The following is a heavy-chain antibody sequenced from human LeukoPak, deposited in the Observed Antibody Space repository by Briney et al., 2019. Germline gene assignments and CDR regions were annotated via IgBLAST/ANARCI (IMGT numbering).Heavy chain of an antibody. CDR3: AKAEGAYVLLWFGELFFDY. CDR1: GFTFSSYA. Sequence: GGSLRLSCAASGFTFSSYAMSWVRQAPGKGLEWVSAISGSGGSTYYADSVRGRFTISRDNSKNTLYLQMNSLRAEDTAVYYCAKAEGAYVLLWFGELFFDYWGQGTLVTVSS. J-gene: IGHJ4*02. CDR2: ISGSGGST. V-gene: IGHV3-23*01. D-gene: IGHD3-10*01.